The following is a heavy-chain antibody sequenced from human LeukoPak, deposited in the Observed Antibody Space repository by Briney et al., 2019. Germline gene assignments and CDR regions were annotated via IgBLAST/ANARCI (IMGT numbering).Heavy chain of an antibody. V-gene: IGHV4-39*01. J-gene: IGHJ5*02. CDR1: GGSISSSSYY. Sequence: SETLSLTCTVSGGSISSSSYYWGWIRQPPGKGLEWIGSIYYSGSTYYNPSLKSRVTISVDTSKNQFSLKLSSVTAADTAVYYCARGVLVSSSWELLPTPQFDPWGQGTLVTVSS. D-gene: IGHD6-13*01. CDR3: ARGVLVSSSWELLPTPQFDP. CDR2: IYYSGST.